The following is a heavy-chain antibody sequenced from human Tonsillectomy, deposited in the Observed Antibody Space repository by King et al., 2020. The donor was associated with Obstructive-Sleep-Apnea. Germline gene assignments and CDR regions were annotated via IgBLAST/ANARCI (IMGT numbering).Heavy chain of an antibody. Sequence: VQLVESGGGVVQPGRSLRLSCASSGFTFSSDAMHWVREAPGKGLVWVAVISYDGSNKYYADSVKGRFTTSRDNSKNTLYLQMNSLRAEDTAVYYCARELTWTKDYWGQGTLVTVSS. D-gene: IGHD3/OR15-3a*01. V-gene: IGHV3-30*04. J-gene: IGHJ4*02. CDR3: ARELTWTKDY. CDR2: ISYDGSNK. CDR1: GFTFSSDA.